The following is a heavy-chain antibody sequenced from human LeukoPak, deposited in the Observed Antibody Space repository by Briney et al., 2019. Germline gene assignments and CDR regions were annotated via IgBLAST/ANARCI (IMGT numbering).Heavy chain of an antibody. CDR3: ARDCSSTSCKGYYYGMDV. D-gene: IGHD2-2*01. CDR2: IWYDGSNK. Sequence: PGRSLRLSCAASGFTFSSYGMHWVRQAPGKGLEWVAVIWYDGSNKYYADSVKGRFTISRDNSKNTLYLQMNSLRAEDTAVYYCARDCSSTSCKGYYYGMDVWGQGTTVTVS. J-gene: IGHJ6*02. CDR1: GFTFSSYG. V-gene: IGHV3-33*01.